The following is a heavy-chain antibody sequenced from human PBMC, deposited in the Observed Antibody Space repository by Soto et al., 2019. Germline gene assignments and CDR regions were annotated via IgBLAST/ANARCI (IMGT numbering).Heavy chain of an antibody. V-gene: IGHV3-30*04. J-gene: IGHJ3*02. CDR1: GFTFSSYA. D-gene: IGHD7-27*01. CDR2: ISYDGSNK. Sequence: GGSLRLPCAASGFTFSSYAMHWVRQAPGKGLEWVAVISYDGSNKYYADSVKGRFTISRDNSKNTLYLQMNSLRDEDTAVYYCARGRKRPKLGYDAFDIWGQGTMVTVSS. CDR3: ARGRKRPKLGYDAFDI.